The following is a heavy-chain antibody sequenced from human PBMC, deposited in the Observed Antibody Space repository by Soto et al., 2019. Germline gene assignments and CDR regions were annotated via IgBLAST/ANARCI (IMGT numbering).Heavy chain of an antibody. CDR2: ISGSGGST. CDR1: GFTFSSYA. CDR3: AKDGTLIAYGDYRC. Sequence: LRLSCTSAGFTFSSYAMSWVRHAPGKWLEWVSAISGSGGSTYYADSVKSRFTISRDNSKNTLYLQMNSLRAEDTAVYYCAKDGTLIAYGDYRCWGQGTLVSVCS. J-gene: IGHJ4*02. D-gene: IGHD4-17*01. V-gene: IGHV3-23*01.